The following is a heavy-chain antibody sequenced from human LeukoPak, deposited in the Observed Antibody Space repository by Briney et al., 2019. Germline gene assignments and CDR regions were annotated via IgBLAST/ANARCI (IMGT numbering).Heavy chain of an antibody. CDR1: GFTFSSYA. CDR2: ISGSGDSA. J-gene: IGHJ6*02. Sequence: PGGSLRLSCAASGFTFSSYAMSWVRQAPGKGLEWVSAISGSGDSANYADSVKGRFTISRDNSKSTLYLEMNSLRAEDTAVYYCARTLQKKNSYYGMDVWGQGTTVTVSS. CDR3: ARTLQKKNSYYGMDV. D-gene: IGHD1-1*01. V-gene: IGHV3-23*01.